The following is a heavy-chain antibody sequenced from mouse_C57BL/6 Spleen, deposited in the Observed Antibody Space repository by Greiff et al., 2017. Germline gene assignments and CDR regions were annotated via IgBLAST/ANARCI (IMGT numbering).Heavy chain of an antibody. CDR1: GYTFTSYW. Sequence: QVQLQQPGAELVKPGASVKLSCKASGYTFTSYWMHWVKQRPGQGLEWIGMIHPNSGSTNYNEKFKSKATLTVDKSSSTAYMQRSSLTSEDAAVYYCARRESNYAMDYWGQGTSVTVSS. CDR2: IHPNSGST. J-gene: IGHJ4*01. D-gene: IGHD5-1*01. V-gene: IGHV1-64*01. CDR3: ARRESNYAMDY.